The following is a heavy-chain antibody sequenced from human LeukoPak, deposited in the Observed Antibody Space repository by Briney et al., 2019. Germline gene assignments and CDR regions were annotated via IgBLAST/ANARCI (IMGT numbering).Heavy chain of an antibody. CDR3: AREESGSGYSGIDY. Sequence: GGSLRLSCAASGFTFADYAMHWVRQAPGKGLEWVSAIDTIGGTYYPGSVKGRFTISRENAKNSFFLQMNSLRADDTAVYYCAREESGSGYSGIDYWGQGILVTVSS. CDR2: IDTIGGT. D-gene: IGHD3-22*01. J-gene: IGHJ4*02. V-gene: IGHV3-13*04. CDR1: GFTFADYA.